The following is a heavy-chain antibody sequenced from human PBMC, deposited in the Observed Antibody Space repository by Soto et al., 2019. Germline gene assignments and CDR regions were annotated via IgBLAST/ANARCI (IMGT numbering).Heavy chain of an antibody. V-gene: IGHV1-46*01. CDR2: INPSGGST. CDR1: RYIFANHY. CDR3: ARGRVLLWFGETYYYPPYMDV. D-gene: IGHD3-10*01. J-gene: IGHJ6*03. Sequence: GASVKVSCKASRYIFANHYIHWVRQAPGQGLEWMGIINPSGGSTNYLQKFQGRVTMTRDTSTSTVYMELSSVSAADTAVYYCARGRVLLWFGETYYYPPYMDVCGKGTTVTLSS.